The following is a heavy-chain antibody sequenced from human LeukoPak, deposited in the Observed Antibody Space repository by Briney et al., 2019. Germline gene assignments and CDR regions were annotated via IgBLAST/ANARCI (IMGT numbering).Heavy chain of an antibody. CDR2: ISSGSPTT. CDR3: ARGVYGANAVFDS. CDR1: GFTFSTYD. Sequence: PGGSLRLSCAASGFTFSTYDMNWVRQAPGRGLEWVTYISSGSPTTYYADSVKGRFTIARDNAKNSLYLQMNSLRAEDTAVYFCARGVYGANAVFDSWGQGTLVTVSS. J-gene: IGHJ5*01. D-gene: IGHD5/OR15-5a*01. V-gene: IGHV3-48*04.